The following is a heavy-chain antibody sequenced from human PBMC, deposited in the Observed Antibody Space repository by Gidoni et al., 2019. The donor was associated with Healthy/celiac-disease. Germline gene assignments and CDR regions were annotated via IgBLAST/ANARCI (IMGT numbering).Heavy chain of an antibody. J-gene: IGHJ4*02. CDR1: GFTFSSYA. V-gene: IGHV3-23*04. CDR2: ISGSGGST. CDR3: ARGMVQGVIIPADY. D-gene: IGHD3-10*01. Sequence: EVQLVESGGGLVQPGGSLRLSCAASGFTFSSYAMGWVRQAPGKGLEWVSAISGSGGSTYYADSVKGRFTISRDNSKNTLYLQMNSLRAEDTAVYYCARGMVQGVIIPADYWGQGTLVTVSS.